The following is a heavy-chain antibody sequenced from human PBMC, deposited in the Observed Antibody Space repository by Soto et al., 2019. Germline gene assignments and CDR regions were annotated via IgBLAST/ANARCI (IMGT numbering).Heavy chain of an antibody. CDR1: GFTFSSYS. CDR2: ISSSSSTI. CDR3: ARDRFDYYDTSGYWRFDP. Sequence: EVQLVESGGGLVQPGGSLRLSCAASGFTFSSYSMNWVRQAPGKGLEWISYISSSSSTIYYADSVKGRFTISRDNAKNLLSLQMSRLRAEDTAVFYCARDRFDYYDTSGYWRFDPWGQGTLVTVSS. V-gene: IGHV3-48*01. D-gene: IGHD3-22*01. J-gene: IGHJ5*02.